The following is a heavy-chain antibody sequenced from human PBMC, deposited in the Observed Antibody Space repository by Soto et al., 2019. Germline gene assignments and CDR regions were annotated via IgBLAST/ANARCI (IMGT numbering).Heavy chain of an antibody. V-gene: IGHV1-18*01. J-gene: IGHJ5*02. CDR2: ISTYNGNT. D-gene: IGHD5-18*01. CDR1: GYTFTSYG. CDR3: ARDRVDTAMGLWFDP. Sequence: ASVKVSCKASGYTFTSYGISWVRQAPGQGLEWMGWISTYNGNTNYAQKLQGRVTMTTDTSTSTAYMELRSLRSDDTAVYYCARDRVDTAMGLWFDPGGKETLFTFPS.